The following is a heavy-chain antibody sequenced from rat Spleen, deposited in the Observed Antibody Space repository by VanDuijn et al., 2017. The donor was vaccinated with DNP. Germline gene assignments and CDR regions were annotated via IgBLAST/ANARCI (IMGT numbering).Heavy chain of an antibody. D-gene: IGHD1-12*02. CDR1: GFSLTNYH. V-gene: IGHV2-27*01. CDR2: IQSGGSR. Sequence: QVQLKESGPGLVQPSQTLSLTCTVSGFSLTNYHVYWVRQSPGKGLEWMGRIQSGGSRDYNSALKSRLSISRDTSKSQVFLKMTSVQTEDTAMYFCARPHDGSYYYGNYFDYWGQGVMVTVSS. J-gene: IGHJ2*01. CDR3: ARPHDGSYYYGNYFDY.